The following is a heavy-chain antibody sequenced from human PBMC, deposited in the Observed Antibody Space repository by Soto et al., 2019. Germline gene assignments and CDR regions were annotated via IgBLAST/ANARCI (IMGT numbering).Heavy chain of an antibody. CDR3: ARDWASHGMDV. Sequence: PSETLSLTCAVYGGSLSGYYWSWIRQPPGKGLEWIGEINHSGSTNYNPSLKSRLTISVDTSKNQLSLRVRSVTAADTAVYYCARDWASHGMDVWGQGTTVTVSS. J-gene: IGHJ6*02. D-gene: IGHD3-16*01. CDR1: GGSLSGYY. CDR2: INHSGST. V-gene: IGHV4-34*01.